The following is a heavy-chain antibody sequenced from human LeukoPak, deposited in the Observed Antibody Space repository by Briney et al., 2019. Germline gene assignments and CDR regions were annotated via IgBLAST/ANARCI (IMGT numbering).Heavy chain of an antibody. D-gene: IGHD6-19*01. V-gene: IGHV3-23*01. Sequence: GGSLRLSCAASGFTFSNYAMSWVRQAPGKGLEWVAGISGSGGSTYYTDSVKGRFTLSRDNSGNTLYLQMNSLRAEDTAIYYCAKRGSSGLYCFDSWGQGTLVTVSS. CDR1: GFTFSNYA. CDR3: AKRGSSGLYCFDS. J-gene: IGHJ4*02. CDR2: ISGSGGST.